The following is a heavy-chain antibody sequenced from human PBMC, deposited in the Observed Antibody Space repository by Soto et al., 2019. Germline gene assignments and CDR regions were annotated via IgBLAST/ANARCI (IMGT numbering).Heavy chain of an antibody. J-gene: IGHJ4*02. CDR2: IKQDGSEK. V-gene: IGHV3-7*01. Sequence: GGSLRLSCAASGFTFSSYWMSWVRQAPGKGLEWVANIKQDGSEKYYVDSVKGRFTISRDNAKNSLYLQMNSLRAEDTAVYYCARDPPKGLRLYSIPFDYWGQGTLVTVSS. CDR1: GFTFSSYW. CDR3: ARDPPKGLRLYSIPFDY. D-gene: IGHD2-21*01.